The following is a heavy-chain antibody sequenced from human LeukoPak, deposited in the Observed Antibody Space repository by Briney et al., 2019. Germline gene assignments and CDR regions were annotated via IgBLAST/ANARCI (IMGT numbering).Heavy chain of an antibody. CDR2: ISSSGSTI. V-gene: IGHV3-11*01. J-gene: IGHJ5*02. CDR1: GFTFSDYY. CDR3: ARDRSRVFDP. Sequence: GGSLRLSCAASGFTFSDYYMSWIRQAPGKGLEWVSYISSSGSTIYYADSVKGRFTISREKAKNSLYLQINSLRAEDTAVYYCARDRSRVFDPWGQGTLVTVSS.